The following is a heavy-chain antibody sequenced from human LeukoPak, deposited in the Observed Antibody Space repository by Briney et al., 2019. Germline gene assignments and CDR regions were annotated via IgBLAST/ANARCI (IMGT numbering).Heavy chain of an antibody. D-gene: IGHD6-13*01. CDR1: GGSFSGYY. V-gene: IGHV4-34*01. Sequence: PSGTLSLTCAVYGGSFSGYYWSWIRQPPGKGLEWIGEINHSGSTNYNPSLKSRVTISVDTSKNQFSLKLSSVTAADTAVYYCARGLGAAAGSYFDYWGQGTLVTVSS. CDR3: ARGLGAAAGSYFDY. CDR2: INHSGST. J-gene: IGHJ4*02.